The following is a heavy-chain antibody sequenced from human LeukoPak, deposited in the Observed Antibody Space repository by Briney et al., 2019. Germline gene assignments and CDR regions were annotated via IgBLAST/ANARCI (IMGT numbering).Heavy chain of an antibody. D-gene: IGHD6-19*01. J-gene: IGHJ1*01. V-gene: IGHV4-34*01. CDR3: ARGVSGIAVSYFQH. CDR1: RGSFSGYY. CDR2: INHSGST. Sequence: PSETLSLTCAVYRGSFSGYYWSWIRQPPGKGLEWIGEINHSGSTNYNPSLKSRVTISVDTSKNQFSLKLSSVTAADTAVYYCARGVSGIAVSYFQHWGQGTLVTVSS.